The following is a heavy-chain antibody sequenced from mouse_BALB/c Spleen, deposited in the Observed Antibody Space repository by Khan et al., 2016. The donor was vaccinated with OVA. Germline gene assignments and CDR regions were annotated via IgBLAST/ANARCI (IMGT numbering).Heavy chain of an antibody. Sequence: EVELVESGGGLVQPGGSRKLSCAASGFTFSGFGMHWVRQAPEKGLEWVAFISSGSNTIYYADTVKGRFTISRDNPKKTLFLQMTILRSEDTSMYFCARTGYYYFDYWGQGTTLTVSS. CDR2: ISSGSNTI. V-gene: IGHV5-17*02. D-gene: IGHD2-3*01. CDR3: ARTGYYYFDY. CDR1: GFTFSGFG. J-gene: IGHJ2*01.